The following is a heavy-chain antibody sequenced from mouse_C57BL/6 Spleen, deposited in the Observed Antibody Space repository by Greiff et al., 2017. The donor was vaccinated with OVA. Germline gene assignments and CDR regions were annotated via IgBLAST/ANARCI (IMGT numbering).Heavy chain of an antibody. D-gene: IGHD2-4*01. V-gene: IGHV1-59*01. J-gene: IGHJ3*01. CDR2: IDPSDSYT. CDR1: GYTFPSYW. CDR3: ARSYYDYDAWFAY. Sequence: VQLQQPGAELVRPGTSVKLSCKASGYTFPSYWMHWVKQRPGQGLEWIGVIDPSDSYTNYNQKFKGKATLTVDTSSSTSYMQLSSLTSEDSAVYYCARSYYDYDAWFAYWGQGTLVTVSA.